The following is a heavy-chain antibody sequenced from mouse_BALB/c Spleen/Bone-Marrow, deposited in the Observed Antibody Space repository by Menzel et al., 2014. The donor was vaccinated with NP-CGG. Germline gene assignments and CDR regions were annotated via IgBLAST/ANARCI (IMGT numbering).Heavy chain of an antibody. CDR2: ISSGSSTI. D-gene: IGHD4-1*01. J-gene: IGHJ2*01. V-gene: IGHV5-17*02. CDR1: GFTFSSFG. CDR3: TGGGNWDDFDS. Sequence: DVKLVESGGGLVQPGGSRKLSCAASGFTFSSFGMHWVRQAPEKGLEWVAYISSGSSTIFYADTVKGRFTVSRDNPKNALFLQMTSLRSEDTAMYFCTGGGNWDDFDSWGQGTTLTVSS.